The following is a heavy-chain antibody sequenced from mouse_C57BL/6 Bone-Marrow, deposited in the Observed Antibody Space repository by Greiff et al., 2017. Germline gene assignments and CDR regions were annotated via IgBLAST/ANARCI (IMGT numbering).Heavy chain of an antibody. V-gene: IGHV1-19*01. J-gene: IGHJ2*01. CDR1: GYTFTDYY. Sequence: EVQLVESGPVLVKPGASVKMSCKASGYTFTDYYMNWVKQSHGKSLEWIGVINPYNGGTSYNQKFKGKATLTVDKSSSTAYMELNSLTSEDSAVYYCARGGWDYWGQGTTLTVSS. CDR3: ARGGWDY. CDR2: INPYNGGT.